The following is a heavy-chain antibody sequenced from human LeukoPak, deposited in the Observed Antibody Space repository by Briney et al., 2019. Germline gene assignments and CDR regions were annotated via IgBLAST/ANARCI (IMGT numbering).Heavy chain of an antibody. Sequence: QPGGSLRLSCAASGFTFSSYGMHWVRQAPGKGLEWVAFIRYDGSNKYYADSVKGRFTIFRDNSKNTLYLEMNSLRAEDTAVYYCAKDSGFGGNSGVRYFCYWGQGTPVNVSS. CDR3: AKDSGFGGNSGVRYFCY. CDR1: GFTFSSYG. J-gene: IGHJ4*02. V-gene: IGHV3-30*02. D-gene: IGHD1-26*01. CDR2: IRYDGSNK.